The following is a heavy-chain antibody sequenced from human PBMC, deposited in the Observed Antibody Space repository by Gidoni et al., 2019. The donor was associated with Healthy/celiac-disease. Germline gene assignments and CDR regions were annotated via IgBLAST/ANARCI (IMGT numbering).Heavy chain of an antibody. CDR3: AREFYRVGAPGGLDY. CDR2: ISPIFGTA. Sequence: QVQLVQSGAEVKKPGSSVKVSCKASGGTFSSYAISWVRQAPGKGLEWMGGISPIFGTANYAQKFQGRVTITADESTSTAYMELSSLRSEDTAVYYCAREFYRVGAPGGLDYWGQGTLVTVSS. CDR1: GGTFSSYA. J-gene: IGHJ4*02. V-gene: IGHV1-69*19. D-gene: IGHD1-26*01.